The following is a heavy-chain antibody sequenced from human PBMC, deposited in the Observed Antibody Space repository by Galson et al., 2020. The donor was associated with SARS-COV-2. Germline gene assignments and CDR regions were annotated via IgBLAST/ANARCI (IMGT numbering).Heavy chain of an antibody. V-gene: IGHV3-23*01. CDR1: GFTFSSYA. Sequence: GGSLRLSCADSGFTFSSYAMSWVRQAPGKGLEWVSAISVSGISTYYADSVKGRFTISRDNSNNIVYLQMNSLRAEDTAVYYCAKGIPRIVVLRNCWGQGTLVTVCS. CDR3: AKGIPRIVVLRNC. J-gene: IGHJ4*02. CDR2: ISVSGIST. D-gene: IGHD3-22*01.